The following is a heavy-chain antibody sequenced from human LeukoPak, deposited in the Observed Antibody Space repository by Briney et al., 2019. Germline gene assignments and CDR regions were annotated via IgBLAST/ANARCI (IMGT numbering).Heavy chain of an antibody. V-gene: IGHV3-30*18. CDR3: AKDLKRYCSGGSCYSFDY. CDR1: GFTFSSYG. Sequence: GGSLTLSCAASGFTFSSYGMHWVRQAPGKGLEWVAVISYDGSNKYYADSVKGRFTISRDNSKDTLYLQMNSLRAEDTAVYYCAKDLKRYCSGGSCYSFDYWGQGTLVTVSS. D-gene: IGHD2-15*01. CDR2: ISYDGSNK. J-gene: IGHJ4*02.